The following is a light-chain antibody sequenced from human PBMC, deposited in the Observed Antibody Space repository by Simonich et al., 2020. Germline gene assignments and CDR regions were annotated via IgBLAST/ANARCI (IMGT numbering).Light chain of an antibody. CDR2: AVS. V-gene: IGLV2-14*03. CDR1: SSDVGGYNF. Sequence: QSALTQPVSVSGSPGQSNTISCPGTSSDVGGYNFVSWYQQHPGKAPKLLIYAVSSRPSGVSNRFSGSKSGNTAALTISGLQAEDEADYYCSSYTSSSTRVFGGGTKLTVL. CDR3: SSYTSSSTRV. J-gene: IGLJ3*02.